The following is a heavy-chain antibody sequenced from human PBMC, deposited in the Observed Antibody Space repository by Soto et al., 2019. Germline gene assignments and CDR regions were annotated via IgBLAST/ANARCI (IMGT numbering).Heavy chain of an antibody. CDR3: AATYYYDSSGYQKYYYYGMDV. V-gene: IGHV1-58*01. CDR1: GFTFTSSA. Sequence: SVKVSCKASGFTFTSSAVQWVRQARGQRLEWIGWIVVGSGNTNYAQKFQERVTITRDMSTSTAYMELSSLRSEDTAVYYCAATYYYDSSGYQKYYYYGMDVWGQGTTVTVSS. J-gene: IGHJ6*02. CDR2: IVVGSGNT. D-gene: IGHD3-22*01.